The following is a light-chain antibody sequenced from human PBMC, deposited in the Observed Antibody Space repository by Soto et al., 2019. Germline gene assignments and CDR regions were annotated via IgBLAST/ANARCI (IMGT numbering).Light chain of an antibody. CDR3: SSYTRFRPTYV. CDR2: DVS. CDR1: SSDVGGYNY. V-gene: IGLV2-14*01. J-gene: IGLJ1*01. Sequence: QSALSQPASVSGSPGQSITISCTGTSSDVGGYNYVSWYQEHPGKAPTLLIYDVSNRPSGGSNRFSGSKSGNTASLTISGLHSEDEADYYCSSYTRFRPTYVFGTGTKVTVL.